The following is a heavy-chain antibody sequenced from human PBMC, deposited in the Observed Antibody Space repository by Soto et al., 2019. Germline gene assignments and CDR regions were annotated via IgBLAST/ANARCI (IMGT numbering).Heavy chain of an antibody. V-gene: IGHV4-59*01. J-gene: IGHJ5*02. Sequence: TLSLTCTVSGGSISSYYWSWIRQPPGKGLEWIGYIYYSGSTNYNPSLKSRVTISVDTSKNQFSLKLSSVTAADTAVYYCARSTLPYIYSSPGWFDPWGQGTLVTISS. CDR1: GGSISSYY. CDR3: ARSTLPYIYSSPGWFDP. D-gene: IGHD6-13*01. CDR2: IYYSGST.